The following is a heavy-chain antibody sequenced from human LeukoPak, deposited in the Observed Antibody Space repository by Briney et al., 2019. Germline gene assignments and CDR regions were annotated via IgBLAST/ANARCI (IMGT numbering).Heavy chain of an antibody. CDR3: ARWGYNWNFIS. D-gene: IGHD1-7*01. CDR2: IKQDGSEK. CDR1: GGSFSGYY. J-gene: IGHJ5*02. Sequence: PSETLSLTCAVYGGSFSGYYWSWIRQPPGKGLEWVANIKQDGSEKYYVDSVKGRFTISRDNAKNSLYLQMNSLRAEDTAVYYCARWGYNWNFISWGQGTLVTVSS. V-gene: IGHV3-7*01.